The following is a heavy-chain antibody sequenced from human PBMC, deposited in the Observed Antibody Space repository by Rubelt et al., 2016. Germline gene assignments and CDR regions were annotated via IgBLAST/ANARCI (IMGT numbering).Heavy chain of an antibody. CDR3: ADGSGYNDDAFDS. D-gene: IGHD3-22*01. CDR2: INHRGSA. Sequence: QVQPQQWGAGLLKPSETLSLTCAVSGGSLCWSWIRQYPGKGLEWLGEINHRGSANYSASLKRRGIMSVDTSKNQFSLRLNSVTPADTAGAYCADGSGYNDDAFDSWGQGTAVTVA. CDR1: GGSLC. J-gene: IGHJ3*02. V-gene: IGHV4-34*01.